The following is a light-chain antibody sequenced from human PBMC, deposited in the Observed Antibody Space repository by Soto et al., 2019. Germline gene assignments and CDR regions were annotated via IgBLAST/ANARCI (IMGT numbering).Light chain of an antibody. V-gene: IGLV2-14*01. CDR3: SSYTVTRALL. CDR1: ASDIGSYNY. Sequence: QSVLTQPASVSGSPGQSITIACTGTASDIGSYNYVSWYQQHPGKAPKLVIYEVSNRPSGISNRFSGSKSGNTASLTISGLQAEDEADDYCSSYTVTRALLFGGGTKVTVL. CDR2: EVS. J-gene: IGLJ2*01.